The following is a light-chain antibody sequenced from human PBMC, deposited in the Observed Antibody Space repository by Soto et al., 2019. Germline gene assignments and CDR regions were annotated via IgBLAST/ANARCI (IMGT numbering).Light chain of an antibody. V-gene: IGLV1-44*01. Sequence: QSVLTQPPSASGTPGQRVTISCSGSSSNIGSNTVNWYQQLPGTAPKLLFYSNNQRPSGVPDRFSGSKSDTSASLAISGLQSEDEADYYCAAWDDSLNGPHVVFGGGTKLTVL. J-gene: IGLJ2*01. CDR3: AAWDDSLNGPHVV. CDR1: SSNIGSNT. CDR2: SNN.